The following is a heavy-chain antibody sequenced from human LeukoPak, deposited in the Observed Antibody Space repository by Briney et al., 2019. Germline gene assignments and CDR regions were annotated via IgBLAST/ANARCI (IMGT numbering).Heavy chain of an antibody. J-gene: IGHJ3*02. CDR1: GGSFSGYY. CDR2: INHSGST. V-gene: IGHV4-34*01. Sequence: SETLSLTCAVYGGSFSGYYWSWIRQPPGKGLEWIGEINHSGSTNYNPSLKSRVTMSVDTSKNQFSLKLSSVTAADTAVYYCARTYFEDAFDIWGQGTMVTVSS. CDR3: ARTYFEDAFDI. D-gene: IGHD3-9*01.